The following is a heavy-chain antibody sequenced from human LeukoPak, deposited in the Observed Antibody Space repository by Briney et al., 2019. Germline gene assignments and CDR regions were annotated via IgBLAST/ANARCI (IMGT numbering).Heavy chain of an antibody. J-gene: IGHJ4*02. CDR1: GYTFTGYY. V-gene: IGHV1-2*02. D-gene: IGHD2-15*01. CDR3: ARGGSSGGSCYSCFSPDY. CDR2: INPNSGGT. Sequence: GASVKVSCKASGYTFTGYYMHWVRQAPGQGLEWMGWINPNSGGTNYAQKFQGRVTMTRDTSISTAYMELSRLRSGDTAVYYCARGGSSGGSCYSCFSPDYWGQGTLVTVSS.